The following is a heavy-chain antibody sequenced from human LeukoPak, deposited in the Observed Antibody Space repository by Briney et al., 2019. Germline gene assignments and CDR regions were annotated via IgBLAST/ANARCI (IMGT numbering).Heavy chain of an antibody. CDR3: AKWPKKYSSSCF. V-gene: IGHV3-30*18. Sequence: GGSLRLSYAASGFTFSSYGMHWVRQAPGKGLEWVAVISYDGSNKYYADSMKGRFTISRDNSKNTLYLQMNSLRAEDTAVYYCAKWPKKYSSSCFWGQGTLVTVSS. J-gene: IGHJ4*02. D-gene: IGHD6-13*01. CDR1: GFTFSSYG. CDR2: ISYDGSNK.